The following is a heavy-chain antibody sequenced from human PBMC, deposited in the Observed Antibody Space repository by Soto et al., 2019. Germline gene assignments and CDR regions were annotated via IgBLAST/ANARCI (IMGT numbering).Heavy chain of an antibody. Sequence: EVQLEESGGGLVQPGGSLRLSCAASGFTFSRYTMNWVRQTPGKGLEWVSYISSGSLSIYYADSVKGRFTDSRDNAKNSLFLQMSSLRDEDTAVYYCARGGSSSDNGMDVWGQGTTVTVSS. CDR1: GFTFSRYT. D-gene: IGHD3-16*01. V-gene: IGHV3-48*02. CDR3: ARGGSSSDNGMDV. CDR2: ISSGSLSI. J-gene: IGHJ6*02.